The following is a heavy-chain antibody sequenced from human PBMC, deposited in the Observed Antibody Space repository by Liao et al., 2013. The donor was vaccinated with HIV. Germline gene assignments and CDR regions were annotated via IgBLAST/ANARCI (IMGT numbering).Heavy chain of an antibody. D-gene: IGHD5-18*01. J-gene: IGHJ4*02. CDR1: GESFSGHY. Sequence: QVQLQQWGAGLLRPSETLSLTCAVYGESFSGHYWIWIRQSPGKGLEWIGEVNHSGSTNYNPSLKSRVTMSVDTSRNQLSLKLTSVTAADTGVYYCARGRQLQSSVARFPHSPFDYWGRGSLVTVSS. CDR2: VNHSGST. V-gene: IGHV4-34*01. CDR3: ARGRQLQSSVARFPHSPFDY.